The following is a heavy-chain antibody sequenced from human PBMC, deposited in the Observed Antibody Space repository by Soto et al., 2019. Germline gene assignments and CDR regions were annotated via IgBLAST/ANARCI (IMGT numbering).Heavy chain of an antibody. J-gene: IGHJ4*02. Sequence: PGGSLRLSCAASGFTFSSYAMSWVRQAPGKGLEWVSAISGSGGSTYYADSVKGRFTISRDNSKNTLYLQMNSLRAEDTAVYYCAKIETIMGFVVPAAYSDYWAQGTLVTVSS. D-gene: IGHD2-2*01. CDR2: ISGSGGST. V-gene: IGHV3-23*01. CDR3: AKIETIMGFVVPAAYSDY. CDR1: GFTFSSYA.